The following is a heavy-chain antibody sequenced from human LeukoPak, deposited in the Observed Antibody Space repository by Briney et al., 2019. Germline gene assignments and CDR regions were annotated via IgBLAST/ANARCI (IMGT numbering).Heavy chain of an antibody. V-gene: IGHV4-30-4*08. CDR3: AIELWIRYNWFDP. CDR2: IYYSGST. D-gene: IGHD2-21*01. J-gene: IGHJ5*02. CDR1: GGSISSGDYY. Sequence: PSQTLSLTCTVSGGSISSGDYYWSWIRQPPEKGLERIGYIYYSGSTYYNPSLKSRVTISVDTSKNQFSLKLSSVTAADTAVYYCAIELWIRYNWFDPWGPGTLVTVSS.